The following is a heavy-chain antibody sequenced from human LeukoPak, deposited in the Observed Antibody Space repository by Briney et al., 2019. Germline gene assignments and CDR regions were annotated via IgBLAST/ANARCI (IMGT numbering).Heavy chain of an antibody. J-gene: IGHJ4*02. Sequence: PGGSLRLSCAASGFTFSSYGMHWVHQAPGKGLEWVAVIWYDGSNKYYADSVKGRFTISRDNSKNTLYLQMNSLRAEDTAVYYCAGGTGFIIKDWGQGTLVTVSS. V-gene: IGHV3-33*01. CDR2: IWYDGSNK. D-gene: IGHD3-9*01. CDR1: GFTFSSYG. CDR3: AGGTGFIIKD.